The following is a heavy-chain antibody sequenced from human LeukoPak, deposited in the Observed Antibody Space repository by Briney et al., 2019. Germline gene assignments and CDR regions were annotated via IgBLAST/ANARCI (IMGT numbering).Heavy chain of an antibody. Sequence: ASVKVSCKASGYTFTSYGISWVRQAPGQGLEWMGWISAYNGNTNYAQKLQGRVTMTTDTSTSTAYMELRSLRSDDTAVYYCARDRLGSVYYDCVWGSSHLTTTAVDYSGQGTLVTVSS. CDR2: ISAYNGNT. D-gene: IGHD3-16*01. J-gene: IGHJ4*02. CDR3: ARDRLGSVYYDCVWGSSHLTTTAVDY. V-gene: IGHV1-18*01. CDR1: GYTFTSYG.